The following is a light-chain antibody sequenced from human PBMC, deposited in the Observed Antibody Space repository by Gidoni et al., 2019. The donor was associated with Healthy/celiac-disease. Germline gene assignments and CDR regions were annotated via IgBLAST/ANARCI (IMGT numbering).Light chain of an antibody. J-gene: IGKJ4*01. CDR1: QSVSSN. CDR3: QQYNNWHSLT. V-gene: IGKV3-15*01. CDR2: GAS. Sequence: VMTQSPATLSVSPGERATLSCRASQSVSSNLAWYQQKPGQAPRLLIYGASTRVTGIPARFSGSGSGTEFALTISSLQSEDFAVYYCQQYNNWHSLTFGGGTKVEIK.